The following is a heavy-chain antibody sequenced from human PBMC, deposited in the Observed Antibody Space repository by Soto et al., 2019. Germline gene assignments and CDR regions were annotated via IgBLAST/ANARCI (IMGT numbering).Heavy chain of an antibody. D-gene: IGHD2-2*01. J-gene: IGHJ6*02. CDR2: VNAGNGNT. Sequence: ASVKVSCTASGYSFSNYAVHWVRQAPGQRLEWMGWVNAGNGNTRYSQNFQGRVTITRDTSARTAYLELSSLRSEDTAVYYCARGHLAVVPVASWYYYGMDVWGQGTTVTVSS. CDR1: GYSFSNYA. V-gene: IGHV1-3*01. CDR3: ARGHLAVVPVASWYYYGMDV.